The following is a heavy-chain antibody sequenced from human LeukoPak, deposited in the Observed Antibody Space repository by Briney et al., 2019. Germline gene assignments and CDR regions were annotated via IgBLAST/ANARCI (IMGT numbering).Heavy chain of an antibody. Sequence: ASVKVSCKASRYTFSNYDINWVRQATGQGLEWMGWMSPNSGNTGYAQKFQGRVTVTRDTSTSTVHMELSGLRSEDTAVYYCARDQEAFDYWGQGTLVTVSS. J-gene: IGHJ4*02. CDR1: RYTFSNYD. CDR3: ARDQEAFDY. V-gene: IGHV1-8*01. CDR2: MSPNSGNT.